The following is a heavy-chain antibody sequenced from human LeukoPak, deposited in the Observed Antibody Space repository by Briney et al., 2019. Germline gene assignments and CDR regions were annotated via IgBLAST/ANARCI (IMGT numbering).Heavy chain of an antibody. D-gene: IGHD3-10*01. CDR2: ISGSGGST. V-gene: IGHV3-23*01. CDR3: AKSGWFGEIWYYFDY. CDR1: GFTFSSYA. J-gene: IGHJ4*02. Sequence: PGGSLRLSCAASGFTFSSYAMSWVCQAPGKGLEWVSAISGSGGSTYYADSVKGRFTISRDNSKNTLYLQMNSLRAEDTAVYYCAKSGWFGEIWYYFDYWGQGTLVTVSS.